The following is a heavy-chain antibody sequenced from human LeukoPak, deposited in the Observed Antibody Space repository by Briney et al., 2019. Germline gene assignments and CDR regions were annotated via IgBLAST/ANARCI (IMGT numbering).Heavy chain of an antibody. J-gene: IGHJ3*02. V-gene: IGHV1-2*02. CDR1: GYTFTGYY. CDR2: INPNSGGT. CDR3: ARPIEYSSSSTAFDI. D-gene: IGHD6-6*01. Sequence: GASVKVSCKASGYTFTGYYMHWVRQAPGQGLEWMGCINPNSGGTNYAQKFQGRVTMTRDTSISTAYMELSRLRSDDTAVYYCARPIEYSSSSTAFDIWGQGTMVTVSS.